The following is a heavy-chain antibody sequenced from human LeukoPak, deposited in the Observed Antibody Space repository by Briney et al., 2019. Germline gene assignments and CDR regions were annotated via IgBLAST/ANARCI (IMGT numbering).Heavy chain of an antibody. CDR2: ISYDGSNK. J-gene: IGHJ4*02. D-gene: IGHD5-24*01. V-gene: IGHV3-30*04. CDR1: GFTFSSYA. CDR3: ARDSKARWLQSYGDY. Sequence: GGSLRLSCAASGFTFSSYAMHWVRQAPGKGLEWVAVISYDGSNKYYADSVKGRFTISRDNSKNTLYLQMNSLRAEDTAVYYCARDSKARWLQSYGDYWGQGTLVTVSS.